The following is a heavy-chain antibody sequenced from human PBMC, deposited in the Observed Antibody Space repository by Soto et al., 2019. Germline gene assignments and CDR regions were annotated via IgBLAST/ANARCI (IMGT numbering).Heavy chain of an antibody. CDR2: ITFRGDNT. CDR3: ARLGTMGVFDN. V-gene: IGHV3-23*01. Sequence: EVQLLISGGGLVSPGGSLRLSCAASGFTFSSYAMSWVRQAPGKGLEWLAGITFRGDNTYYADSVKGRFSLSRDNSRNRLDLHMNNLKVEDTALYYCARLGTMGVFDNWGQGTLLTVSS. D-gene: IGHD1-1*01. CDR1: GFTFSSYA. J-gene: IGHJ4*02.